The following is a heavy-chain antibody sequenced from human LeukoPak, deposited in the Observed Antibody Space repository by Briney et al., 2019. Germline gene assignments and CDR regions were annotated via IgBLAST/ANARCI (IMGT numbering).Heavy chain of an antibody. CDR1: GGSISSYY. D-gene: IGHD1-1*01. CDR3: ARRQTTTGRVFDY. CDR2: IYYSGST. J-gene: IGHJ4*02. V-gene: IGHV4-59*08. Sequence: SETLSLTCTVSGGSISSYYWSWIRQPPGKGLEWIGYIYYSGSTNYNPSLKSRVTISVDRSKNQFSLKLNSVTAADTAVYYCARRQTTTGRVFDYWGQGTLVTVSS.